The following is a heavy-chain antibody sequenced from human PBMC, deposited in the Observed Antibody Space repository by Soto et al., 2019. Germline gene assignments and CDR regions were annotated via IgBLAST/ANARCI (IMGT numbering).Heavy chain of an antibody. D-gene: IGHD5-18*01. CDR3: ARVSGTYSSFLDY. J-gene: IGHJ4*02. CDR2: IYYSGST. CDR1: GVSISSGHDY. V-gene: IGHV4-39*01. Sequence: QLQLQESGPGLVKPSETLSLTCTVSGVSISSGHDYWGWIRQPPGKGLEWIGSIYYSGSTYYNPSLKSRVTISADTSKNQFSPRLSSVTAADTAVYYCARVSGTYSSFLDYWGQGTLVTVSS.